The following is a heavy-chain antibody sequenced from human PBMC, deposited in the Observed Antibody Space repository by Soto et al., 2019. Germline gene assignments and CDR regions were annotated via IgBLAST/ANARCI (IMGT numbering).Heavy chain of an antibody. Sequence: QVQLVQSGAEVKKPGASVKVSCKASGYTFTSYYMHWVRQAPGQGLEWMGIINPSGGSTSYAQKFQGRVTMTRDTSTSTVYMELSSLRSEDTAVYYCARDLSPTYYDILTGYLRYWGQGTLVTVSS. V-gene: IGHV1-46*01. CDR1: GYTFTSYY. CDR3: ARDLSPTYYDILTGYLRY. D-gene: IGHD3-9*01. CDR2: INPSGGST. J-gene: IGHJ4*02.